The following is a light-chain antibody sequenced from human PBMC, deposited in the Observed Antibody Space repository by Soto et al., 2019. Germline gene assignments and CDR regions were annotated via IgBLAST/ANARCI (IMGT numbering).Light chain of an antibody. CDR3: QKYNSAPRT. CDR2: AAT. J-gene: IGKJ1*01. Sequence: DIQMTQSPSSLSASVGDRVTITCRASQGISNYFDWYQQKPGKVPKLLIYAATTLQSGVPSRFSGSGSGTDFTRTISSRQPEDFATYYCQKYNSAPRTFGQGTKVEIK. V-gene: IGKV1-27*01. CDR1: QGISNY.